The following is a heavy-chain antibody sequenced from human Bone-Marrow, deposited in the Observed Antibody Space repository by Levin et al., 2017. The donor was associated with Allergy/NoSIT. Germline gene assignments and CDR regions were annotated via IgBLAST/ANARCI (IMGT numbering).Heavy chain of an antibody. CDR3: ATNYYDSSGTPL. J-gene: IGHJ4*02. CDR2: ITSSGGGR. V-gene: IGHV3-23*01. Sequence: GGSLRLSCAASGFSFSSYAMSWVRQAPGKGLEWVSLITSSGGGRYYGDSGKGRFTVSRDNSKHTLYLQMNSLRAEDTAVYYCATNYYDSSGTPLWGQGTLVTVSS. D-gene: IGHD3-22*01. CDR1: GFSFSSYA.